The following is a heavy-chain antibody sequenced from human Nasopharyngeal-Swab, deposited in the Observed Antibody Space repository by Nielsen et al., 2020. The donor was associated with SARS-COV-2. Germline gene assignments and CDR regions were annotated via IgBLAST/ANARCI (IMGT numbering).Heavy chain of an antibody. CDR3: ARDTRRGGVDY. CDR2: IYYSGST. CDR1: GGFINSYY. Sequence: SETLSLTCTVSGGFINSYYWSWIRQPPRRGLEWIGYIYYSGSTNYNPSLKSRATISLDTSKNQFSLKLSSVTAADSAVYYCARDTRRGGVDYWGQGTLVTVSS. V-gene: IGHV4-59*01. J-gene: IGHJ4*02. D-gene: IGHD2-15*01.